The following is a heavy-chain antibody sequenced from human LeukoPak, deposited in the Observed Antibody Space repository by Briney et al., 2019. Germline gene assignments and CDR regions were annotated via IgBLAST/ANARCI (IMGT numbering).Heavy chain of an antibody. CDR2: IYYSGST. Sequence: SETLSLTCTVSGGSISSYYWSWLRQPPGKGLEWVGYIYYSGSTNYTPSLTSRVTISVDTSKNQFSLKLSSVTAADTAVYYCARDQPIYCSSTSCLAGRDYYYYYGMDVWGQGTTVTVSS. CDR3: ARDQPIYCSSTSCLAGRDYYYYYGMDV. V-gene: IGHV4-59*01. D-gene: IGHD2-2*01. CDR1: GGSISSYY. J-gene: IGHJ6*02.